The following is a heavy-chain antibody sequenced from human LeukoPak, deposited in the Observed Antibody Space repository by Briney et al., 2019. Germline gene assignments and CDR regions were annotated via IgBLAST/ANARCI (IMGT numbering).Heavy chain of an antibody. J-gene: IGHJ4*02. V-gene: IGHV3-53*01. D-gene: IGHD3-22*01. CDR2: IYRGGST. Sequence: GGSLRLSCAASGFTVSSNYMSWVRQAPGKGLEWASVIYRGGSTYYADSVKGRFTISRDNSKNTLYLQMNSLRAEDTAVYYCARAEGATYYYDSSGYYLPFDYWGQGTLVTVSS. CDR3: ARAEGATYYYDSSGYYLPFDY. CDR1: GFTVSSNY.